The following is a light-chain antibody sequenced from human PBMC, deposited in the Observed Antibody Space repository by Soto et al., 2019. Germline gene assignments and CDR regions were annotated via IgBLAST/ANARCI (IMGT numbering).Light chain of an antibody. CDR1: HSLLSSSNNKNY. CDR2: WAS. CDR3: QQYHSTPVT. Sequence: DCGMTQSPDSLAVSLGEMATINFKSSHSLLSSSNNKNYLAWHQQKPGQPPKXXIYWASTRESGVPDRFSGSGSGTDFNLTISSLQAEDVAVYYCQQYHSTPVTFGQGTRLEIK. V-gene: IGKV4-1*01. J-gene: IGKJ5*01.